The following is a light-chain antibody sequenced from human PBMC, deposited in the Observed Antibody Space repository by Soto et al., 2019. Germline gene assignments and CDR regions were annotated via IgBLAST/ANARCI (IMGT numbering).Light chain of an antibody. Sequence: EIQMTQTPSSLSASVGDRVTITCRASQSISSYLNGYRQKPGKAPNLLIYAASSLQSGVLSRFSGSGSATDFTLTISSLHHEDLATYYCQQSYSTSWTFGQGSKVDIK. CDR1: QSISSY. CDR3: QQSYSTSWT. CDR2: AAS. V-gene: IGKV1-39*01. J-gene: IGKJ1*01.